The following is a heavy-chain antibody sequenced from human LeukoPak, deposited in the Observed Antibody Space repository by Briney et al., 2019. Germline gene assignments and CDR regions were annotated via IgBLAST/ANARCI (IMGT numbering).Heavy chain of an antibody. CDR2: IKDGGTTT. Sequence: GGSLWRTHAASGFTFSSYWIHWVRQVPGKGLVWVSRIKDGGTTTDYADSVKGRFTISRDDAKNTLYLQMNSLRAEDTAVYYCTTIRPGYWSPGTLVTGSP. CDR1: GFTFSSYW. V-gene: IGHV3-74*01. J-gene: IGHJ4*02. D-gene: IGHD5-12*01. CDR3: TTIRPGY.